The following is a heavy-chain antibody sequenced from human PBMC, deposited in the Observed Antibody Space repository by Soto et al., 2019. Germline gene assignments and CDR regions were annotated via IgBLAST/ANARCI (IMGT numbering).Heavy chain of an antibody. CDR2: TNHVGIT. V-gene: IGHV4-34*01. Sequence: QVPLQQWRAGLLKPSETLSLTCAVSGGSFRGVYWTWIRQSKAPGLVRLGDTNHVGITNYNPSLKSRVNRPVDTSKSQFALKLSSVTASDTAVYYWARELDIWGGRQQPIDSWSQVPLLSVSA. D-gene: IGHD2-15*01. CDR3: ARELDIWGGRQQPIDS. CDR1: GGSFRGVY. J-gene: IGHJ4*02.